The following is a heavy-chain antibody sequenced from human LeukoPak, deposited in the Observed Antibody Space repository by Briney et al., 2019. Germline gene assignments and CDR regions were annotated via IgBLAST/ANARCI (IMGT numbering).Heavy chain of an antibody. CDR2: ISGSGGST. J-gene: IGHJ4*02. V-gene: IGHV3-23*01. Sequence: PGGSLRLSCAASGFTFSSYGMSWVRQAPGKGLEWVSAISGSGGSTYYADSVKGRFTISRDNAKNTLYLQMNSLRAEDTAVYYCAQREITFGGFSDYWGQGTLVTVSS. D-gene: IGHD3-16*01. CDR3: AQREITFGGFSDY. CDR1: GFTFSSYG.